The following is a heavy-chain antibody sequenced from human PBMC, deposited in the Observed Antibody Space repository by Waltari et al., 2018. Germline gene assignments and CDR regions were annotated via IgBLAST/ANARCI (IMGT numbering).Heavy chain of an antibody. D-gene: IGHD1-7*01. CDR1: GFTFSSYE. CDR3: ARKVYGTTYFDY. CDR2: IVNGGTTT. Sequence: DVQLVESGGGLVRPGGSLRLSCVGSGFTFSSYEMNWVGQVPGKGLELVSYIVNGGTTTYYADSVQGRFTISRDDAKNSLYMQMNSLGVEDTALYYCARKVYGTTYFDYWGQGTLVAVSS. V-gene: IGHV3-48*03. J-gene: IGHJ4*02.